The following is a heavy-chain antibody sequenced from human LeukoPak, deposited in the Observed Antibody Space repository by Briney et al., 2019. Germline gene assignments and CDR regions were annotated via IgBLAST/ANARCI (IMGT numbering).Heavy chain of an antibody. CDR3: ARVVAATPLYYMDV. Sequence: SETLSLTCTVSGGSISSSSYYWGWIRQPPGKGLEWIGSIYYSGSTYYNPSLKSRVTISVDTSKNQFSLKLSSVTAADTAVYYCARVVAATPLYYMDVWGKGTTVTISS. V-gene: IGHV4-39*01. CDR1: GGSISSSSYY. D-gene: IGHD2-15*01. CDR2: IYYSGST. J-gene: IGHJ6*03.